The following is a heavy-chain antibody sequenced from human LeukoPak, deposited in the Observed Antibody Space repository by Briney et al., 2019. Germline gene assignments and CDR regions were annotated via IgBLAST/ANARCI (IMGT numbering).Heavy chain of an antibody. J-gene: IGHJ6*02. CDR1: GFTFSSYS. V-gene: IGHV3-21*01. Sequence: GGSLRLSCAASGFTFSSYSMNWVRKAPGKGLEWVSSISSRSSYIYYADSVKGRFTISGDNAKNSLYLQMNSLRAEDTAVYYCARDYYGSGSYYNGLYYYGMDVWGQGTTVTVSS. D-gene: IGHD3-10*01. CDR2: ISSRSSYI. CDR3: ARDYYGSGSYYNGLYYYGMDV.